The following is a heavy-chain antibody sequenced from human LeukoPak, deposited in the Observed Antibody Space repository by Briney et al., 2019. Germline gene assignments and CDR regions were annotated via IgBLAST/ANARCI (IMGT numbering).Heavy chain of an antibody. D-gene: IGHD5-24*01. CDR3: AKGGDGYNSPWYFDC. V-gene: IGHV3-30*18. J-gene: IGHJ4*02. CDR2: ISYDGSNK. CDR1: GFTFSTYG. Sequence: GGSLRLSCAASGFTFSTYGMHWVRQAPGKGLEWVAVISYDGSNKYYADSVKGRFTISRDKSKNTLYLQMNSLRAEDTAVYYCAKGGDGYNSPWYFDCWGQGTLVTVSS.